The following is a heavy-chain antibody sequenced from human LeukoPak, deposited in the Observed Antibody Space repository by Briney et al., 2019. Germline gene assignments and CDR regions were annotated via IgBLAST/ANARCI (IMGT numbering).Heavy chain of an antibody. CDR2: VYYSGST. CDR3: VRARGYSYVTKFDY. CDR1: GGSISSSSYY. J-gene: IGHJ4*02. V-gene: IGHV4-39*07. Sequence: SETLSLTCTVSGGSISSSSYYWGWIRQPPGKGLEWIGSVYYSGSTYYNPSLKSRVTISVDTSKNQFSLKLSSVTAADTAVYYCVRARGYSYVTKFDYWGQGTLVTVSS. D-gene: IGHD5-18*01.